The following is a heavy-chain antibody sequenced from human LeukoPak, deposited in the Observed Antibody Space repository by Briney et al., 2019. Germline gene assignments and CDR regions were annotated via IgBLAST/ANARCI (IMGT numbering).Heavy chain of an antibody. CDR1: GFTFSSYS. V-gene: IGHV3-21*01. Sequence: GGSLRLSCAASGFTFSSYSMNWVRQAPGKGLEWVSSISSSSSYIYYADSVKGRFTISRDNAKNSLYLQMNSLRAEDTAVYYCARGEGSGYPQPIDYWGQGTLVTVSS. CDR3: ARGEGSGYPQPIDY. J-gene: IGHJ4*02. CDR2: ISSSSSYI. D-gene: IGHD3-22*01.